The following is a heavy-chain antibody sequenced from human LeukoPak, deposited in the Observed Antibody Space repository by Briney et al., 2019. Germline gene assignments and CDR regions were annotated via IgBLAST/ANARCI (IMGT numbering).Heavy chain of an antibody. CDR2: ISSSSSYI. Sequence: GGSLRLSCAASGFTFSSYSMNWVRQAPGKGLEWVSSISSSSSYIYYADSVKGRFTISRDNAKNSLYLQMNSLRAEDTAVYYCARANASSSWYGRYYYYMDVWGKGTTVTISS. D-gene: IGHD6-13*01. CDR3: ARANASSSWYGRYYYYMDV. CDR1: GFTFSSYS. V-gene: IGHV3-21*04. J-gene: IGHJ6*03.